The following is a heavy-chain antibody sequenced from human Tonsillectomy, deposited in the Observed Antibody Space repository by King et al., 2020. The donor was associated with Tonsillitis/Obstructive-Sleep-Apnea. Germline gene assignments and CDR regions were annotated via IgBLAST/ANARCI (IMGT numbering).Heavy chain of an antibody. J-gene: IGHJ4*02. V-gene: IGHV5-10-1*01. CDR3: ARQSIAARSFDY. Sequence: VQLVESGAEVKKPGESLRISCKGSGYSFTSYWISWVRQMPGKGLEWLGRIDPSDSYTNYSPSFQGHFTISADKSISTAYLQWSSLKASDTAMYYCARQSIAARSFDYWGQGTLVTVSS. CDR2: IDPSDSYT. D-gene: IGHD6-6*01. CDR1: GYSFTSYW.